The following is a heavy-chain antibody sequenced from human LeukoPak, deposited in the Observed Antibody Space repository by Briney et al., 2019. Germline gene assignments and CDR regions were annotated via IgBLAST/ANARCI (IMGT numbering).Heavy chain of an antibody. J-gene: IGHJ4*02. CDR2: TSSNGGST. CDR1: GFTFSSYA. V-gene: IGHV3-64*01. Sequence: GGSLRLSCAASGFTFSSYAMHWVRQAPGKGLEYVSATSSNGGSTYYANSVKGRFTISRDNSKNTLYLQMGSLRAEDMAVYYCARAYSSSWYYFDYWGQGTLVTVSS. D-gene: IGHD6-13*01. CDR3: ARAYSSSWYYFDY.